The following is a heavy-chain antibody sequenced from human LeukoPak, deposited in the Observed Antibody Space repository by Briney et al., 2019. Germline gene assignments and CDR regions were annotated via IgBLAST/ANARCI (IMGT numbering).Heavy chain of an antibody. D-gene: IGHD3-3*01. J-gene: IGHJ5*02. Sequence: GASVKVSCKASGGTFSSYAISWVRQAPGQGLEWMGGIVPIFGTANYAQKFQGRVTITADESTSTAYMELSSLRSEDTAVYYCATSYYDFWSGLRSHWFDPWGRGTLVTVSS. CDR2: IVPIFGTA. CDR3: ATSYYDFWSGLRSHWFDP. V-gene: IGHV1-69*13. CDR1: GGTFSSYA.